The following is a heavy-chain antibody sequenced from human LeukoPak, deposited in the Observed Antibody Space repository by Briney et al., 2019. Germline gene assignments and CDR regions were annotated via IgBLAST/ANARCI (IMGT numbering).Heavy chain of an antibody. CDR2: INPSGGST. CDR3: ARGNHFFGVVIYYGMDV. V-gene: IGHV1-46*01. J-gene: IGHJ6*02. Sequence: ASVKVSCKASGYTFTSYYMHWVRQAPGQGLEWMGIINPSGGSTSYAQKFQGRVTMTRNTSISTAYMELSSLRSEDTAVYYCARGNHFFGVVIYYGMDVWGQGTTVTVSS. D-gene: IGHD3-3*01. CDR1: GYTFTSYY.